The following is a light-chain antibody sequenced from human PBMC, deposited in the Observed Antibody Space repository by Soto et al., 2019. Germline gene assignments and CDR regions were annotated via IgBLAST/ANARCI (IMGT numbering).Light chain of an antibody. CDR1: SPNKGRKY. CDR2: LND. V-gene: IGLV1-51*02. J-gene: IGLJ2*01. Sequence: QSALTQPPSVSAAPGQKVTISCSGSSPNKGRKYVSWHQQLPGTAPKLLIYLNDMRASAIPDRFSGSKSGTSATLDITGFQTGDEADYYCVTWDSSLGAGAFGGGTKVTVL. CDR3: VTWDSSLGAGA.